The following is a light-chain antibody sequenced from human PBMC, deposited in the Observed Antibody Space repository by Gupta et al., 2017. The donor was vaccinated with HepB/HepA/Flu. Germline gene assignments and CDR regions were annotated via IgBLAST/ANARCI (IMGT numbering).Light chain of an antibody. J-gene: IGKJ1*01. CDR3: HQDNNWPWT. CDR1: QSVSTY. CDR2: AAS. Sequence: EILMTQSPATPTVSPGERATLSCRPRQSVSTYVTWYHQKPSQALGLLICAASARATGIPARFSGSGSGTEFTLTIRSLQSEDFAVYYCHQDNNWPWTFGQGTKVEIK. V-gene: IGKV3-15*01.